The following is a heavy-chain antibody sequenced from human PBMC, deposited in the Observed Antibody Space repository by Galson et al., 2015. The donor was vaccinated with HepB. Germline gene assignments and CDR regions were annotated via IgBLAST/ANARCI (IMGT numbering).Heavy chain of an antibody. D-gene: IGHD2-2*01. V-gene: IGHV3-23*01. Sequence: SLRLSCAASGFTFSSYAMSWVRQAPGKGLEWVSAISGSGGSTYYADSVKGRFTISRDNSKNTLYLQMNSLRAEDTAVYYCAKDRGRIVVVPAVVDYWGQGTLVTVSS. CDR2: ISGSGGST. J-gene: IGHJ4*02. CDR1: GFTFSSYA. CDR3: AKDRGRIVVVPAVVDY.